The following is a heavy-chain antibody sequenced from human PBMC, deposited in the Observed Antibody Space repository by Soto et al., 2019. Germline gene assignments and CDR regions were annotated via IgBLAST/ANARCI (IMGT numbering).Heavy chain of an antibody. V-gene: IGHV1-2*02. J-gene: IGHJ6*02. D-gene: IGHD6-13*01. Sequence: ASVKVSCKASGYTFTGYYMHWVRQAPGQGLEWMGWINPNSGGTNYAQKFQGRATMTRDTSISTAYMELSGLRSDDTAVYYCARASRLYYYYGMDVWGQGTTVTVSS. CDR1: GYTFTGYY. CDR2: INPNSGGT. CDR3: ARASRLYYYYGMDV.